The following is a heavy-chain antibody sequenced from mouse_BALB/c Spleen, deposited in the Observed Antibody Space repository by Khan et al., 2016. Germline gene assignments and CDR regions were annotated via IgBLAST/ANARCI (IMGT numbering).Heavy chain of an antibody. CDR3: ARSGGNYWYFDV. V-gene: IGHV1-9*01. Sequence: QVQLKQSGAELMKPGASVKISCKATGYTFSSYWIEWVKQRPGHGLEWIGEILPGSGSTNYNEKFKGKATFTADTSSNTAYMQLSSLTSEDSAVYYCARSGGNYWYFDVWGAGTTVTVSS. CDR2: ILPGSGST. CDR1: GYTFSSYW. D-gene: IGHD1-1*01. J-gene: IGHJ1*01.